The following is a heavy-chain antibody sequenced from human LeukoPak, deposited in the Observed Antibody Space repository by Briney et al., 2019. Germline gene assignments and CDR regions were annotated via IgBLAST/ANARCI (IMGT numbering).Heavy chain of an antibody. CDR3: AKGDYYILTGYHDY. J-gene: IGHJ4*02. V-gene: IGHV3-30*18. CDR1: GFTFSSYG. D-gene: IGHD3-9*01. Sequence: PGGSLRLSCAASGFTFSSYGMHWVRQAPGKGLEWVAVISYDGSNKYYADSVKGRFTISRDNSKNTLYLQMNSLRAEDTAVYYCAKGDYYILTGYHDYWGQGTLVTVSS. CDR2: ISYDGSNK.